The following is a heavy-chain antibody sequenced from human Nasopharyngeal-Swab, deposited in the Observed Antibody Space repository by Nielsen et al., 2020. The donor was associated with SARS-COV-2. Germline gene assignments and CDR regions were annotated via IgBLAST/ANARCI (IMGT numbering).Heavy chain of an antibody. CDR3: ARATTVTFHY. V-gene: IGHV3-48*04. CDR1: GFTFSSYS. CDR2: ISSSGSTI. Sequence: GESLKISCAASGFTFSSYSMNWVRQAPGKGLEWVSYISSSGSTIYYADSVKGRFTISRDNAKNSLYLQMNSLRAEDTAVYYCARATTVTFHYWGQGTLVTVSS. J-gene: IGHJ4*02. D-gene: IGHD4-17*01.